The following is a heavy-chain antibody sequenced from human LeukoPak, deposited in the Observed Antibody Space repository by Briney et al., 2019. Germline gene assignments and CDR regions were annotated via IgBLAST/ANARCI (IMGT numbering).Heavy chain of an antibody. J-gene: IGHJ4*02. D-gene: IGHD3-10*01. CDR2: IYYSGNT. Sequence: SETLSLTCTVSGGSISSSSYYWGWIRQPPGKGLEWIGYIYYSGNTNYNPSLKSRVTISVDTSKNQFSLKLSSVTAADTAVYYCARYYGPGSLPTYWGQGTLVTVSS. CDR3: ARYYGPGSLPTY. CDR1: GGSISSSSYY. V-gene: IGHV4-61*05.